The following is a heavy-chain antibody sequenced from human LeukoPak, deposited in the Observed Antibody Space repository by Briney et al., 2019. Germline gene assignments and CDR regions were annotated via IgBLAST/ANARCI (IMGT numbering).Heavy chain of an antibody. D-gene: IGHD5-18*01. Sequence: SETLSLTCTVSGGSVITTNYYGGWIRQPPGKGLEWIGSIYYSGNTYYNPSLRSRVAISVDTSKNQFSLNLSSVTAADTAVYFCARARGYSYAFDHWGQGTLVTVSS. V-gene: IGHV4-39*07. CDR3: ARARGYSYAFDH. J-gene: IGHJ4*02. CDR1: GGSVITTNYY. CDR2: IYYSGNT.